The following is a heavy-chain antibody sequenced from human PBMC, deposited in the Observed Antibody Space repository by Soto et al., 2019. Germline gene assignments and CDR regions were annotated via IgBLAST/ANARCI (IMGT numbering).Heavy chain of an antibody. CDR1: GDSMTSSSYY. J-gene: IGHJ5*02. CDR2: IYYSERPSYTSGST. V-gene: IGHV4-39*01. CDR3: ARHTRNQFDP. Sequence: QLQLQESGPGLVKPSETLSLTCTVSGDSMTSSSYYWGWIRQPPGKGLEWIGSIYYSERPSYTSGSTYYSPRLKCLVTISGDTSKSQFSLKLSSVTAEDTAVYYCARHTRNQFDPWGQGTLVTVSS.